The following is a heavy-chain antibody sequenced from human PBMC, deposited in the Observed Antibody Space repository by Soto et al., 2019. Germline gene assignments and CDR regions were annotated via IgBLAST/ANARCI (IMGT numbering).Heavy chain of an antibody. V-gene: IGHV1-18*01. CDR3: ARAIAAAGTFYFDY. CDR1: GYTFTSYG. CDR2: ISAYNGNT. Sequence: GASVKVSCKASGYTFTSYGISWVRQAPGQGLEWMGWISAYNGNTNYAQKLQGRVTMTTDTSTSTAYMELRSLRSDDTAVYYCARAIAAAGTFYFDYWGQGTLVTVSS. J-gene: IGHJ4*02. D-gene: IGHD6-13*01.